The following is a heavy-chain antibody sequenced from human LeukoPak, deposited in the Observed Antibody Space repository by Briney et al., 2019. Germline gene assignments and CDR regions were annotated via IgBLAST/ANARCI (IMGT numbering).Heavy chain of an antibody. CDR1: GFTFSSYW. CDR2: INSDGSST. J-gene: IGHJ3*02. Sequence: QPGGSLRLSCAASGFTFSSYWMHWVRQAPGKGLVWVSRINSDGSSTSYADSVKGRFTISRDNAKNTLYLQMNSLRAEDTAVHYCARGSPLTAIGPDAFDIWGQGTMVTVSS. V-gene: IGHV3-74*01. CDR3: ARGSPLTAIGPDAFDI. D-gene: IGHD2-21*02.